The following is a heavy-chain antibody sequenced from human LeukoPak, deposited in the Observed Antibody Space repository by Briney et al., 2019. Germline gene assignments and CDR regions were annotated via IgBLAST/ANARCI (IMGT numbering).Heavy chain of an antibody. CDR2: ICSSSSYI. CDR1: GFTFSSYS. Sequence: PGGSLRLSCAASGFTFSSYSMSWVRPAPGKGLEWVSSICSSSSYIYYADSVKGRFTISRDNAKNSLYLQMNSLRAEDTAVYYCARDRLAAAGTRVVGYWGQGTLVTVSS. V-gene: IGHV3-21*01. J-gene: IGHJ4*02. CDR3: ARDRLAAAGTRVVGY. D-gene: IGHD6-13*01.